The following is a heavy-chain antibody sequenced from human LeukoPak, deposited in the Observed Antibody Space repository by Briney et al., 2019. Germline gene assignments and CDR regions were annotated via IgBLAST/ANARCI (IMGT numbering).Heavy chain of an antibody. V-gene: IGHV1-69*04. CDR3: ARGVVVAAWFDP. J-gene: IGHJ5*02. Sequence: ASVKVSCKACGGTFSSYAISWVRQAPGQGLEWMGSIIPILGIANYAQKFQGSVTITADKSSRTGYMELSRLRSEDTAVYYCARGVVVAAWFDPWGQGTLVTVSS. CDR1: GGTFSSYA. CDR2: IIPILGIA. D-gene: IGHD2-15*01.